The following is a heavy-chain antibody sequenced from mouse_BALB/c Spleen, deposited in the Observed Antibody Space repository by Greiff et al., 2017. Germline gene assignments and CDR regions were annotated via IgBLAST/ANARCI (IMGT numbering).Heavy chain of an antibody. V-gene: IGHV1S56*01. D-gene: IGHD2-1*01. CDR3: AREDGNYYFDY. J-gene: IGHJ2*01. CDR2: IYPGNVNT. CDR1: GYTFTSYY. Sequence: VQLQQSGPELVKPGASVRISCKASGYTFTSYYIHWVKQRPGQGLEWIGWIYPGNVNTKYNEKFKGKATLTADKSSSTAYMQLSSLTSEDSAVYFCAREDGNYYFDYWGQGTTLTVSS.